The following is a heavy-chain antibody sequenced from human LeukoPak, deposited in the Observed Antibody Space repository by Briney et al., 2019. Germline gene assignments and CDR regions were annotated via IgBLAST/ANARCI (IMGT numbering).Heavy chain of an antibody. D-gene: IGHD6-13*01. J-gene: IGHJ4*02. V-gene: IGHV1-69*13. CDR2: IIPIFGTP. CDR3: AVSGKQQYTPQFDY. CDR1: GYSFTSYG. Sequence: GASVKVSCKASGYSFTSYGISWVRLAPGQGLEWMGGIIPIFGTPNYAQKFQGRVTITADESTSTAYMELSSLRSEDTAVYYCAVSGKQQYTPQFDYWGQGTLVTVSS.